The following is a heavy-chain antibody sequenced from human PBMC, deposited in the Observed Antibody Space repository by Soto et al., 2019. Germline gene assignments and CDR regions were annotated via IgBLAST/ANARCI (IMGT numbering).Heavy chain of an antibody. D-gene: IGHD3-22*01. J-gene: IGHJ4*02. CDR2: ISYDGSNK. CDR3: ARERTYDTSKYFDF. CDR1: GFTFRSYA. Sequence: GGSLRLSCAASGFTFRSYAMHWVRQAPGKGLEWVAVISYDGSNKYYADSVKGRFTISRDNSKNTLYLQMTSLRAEDTALYSCARERTYDTSKYFDFWGQGTLVTVSS. V-gene: IGHV3-30-3*01.